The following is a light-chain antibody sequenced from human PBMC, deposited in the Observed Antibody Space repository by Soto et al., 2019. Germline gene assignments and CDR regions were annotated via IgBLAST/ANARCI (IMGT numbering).Light chain of an antibody. Sequence: QSALTQPASVSGSPGQSITISCAGTNSDVGRYSYVSWYQQHPGKAPKLIIYDVYNRPSGVSIRFSGSKSGNTASLTISGFQAEDEADYYCTSYTSTSTPYVFGGGTKVTVL. CDR3: TSYTSTSTPYV. J-gene: IGLJ1*01. CDR1: NSDVGRYSY. V-gene: IGLV2-14*01. CDR2: DVY.